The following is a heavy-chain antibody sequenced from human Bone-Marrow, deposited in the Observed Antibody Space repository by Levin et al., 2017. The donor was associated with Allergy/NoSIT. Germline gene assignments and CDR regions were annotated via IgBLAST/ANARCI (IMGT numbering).Heavy chain of an antibody. CDR1: GFTFSSYA. CDR3: ARGHYYDSSGYPNAFDI. D-gene: IGHD3-22*01. CDR2: ISYDGSNK. Sequence: PGGSLRLSCAASGFTFSSYAMHWVRQAPGKGLEWVAVISYDGSNKYYADSVKGRFTISRDNSKNTLYLQMNSLRAEDTAVYYCARGHYYDSSGYPNAFDIWGQGTMVTVSS. J-gene: IGHJ3*02. V-gene: IGHV3-30*04.